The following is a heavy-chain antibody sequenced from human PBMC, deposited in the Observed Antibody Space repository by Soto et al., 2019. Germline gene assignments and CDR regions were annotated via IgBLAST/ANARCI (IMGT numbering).Heavy chain of an antibody. CDR3: ARSYCSSTTCSIETADY. Sequence: EAQLVESGGGLVQPGGSLRLSCTASGFTFSAYWMNWVRQAPGKGLEWVANINQDGSEKYYVDSVKGRFSISRDNAKNSLYLLMNSLRAEDTAVYYCARSYCSSTTCSIETADYWGHGTLVTVSS. CDR1: GFTFSAYW. J-gene: IGHJ4*01. D-gene: IGHD2-2*01. V-gene: IGHV3-7*01. CDR2: INQDGSEK.